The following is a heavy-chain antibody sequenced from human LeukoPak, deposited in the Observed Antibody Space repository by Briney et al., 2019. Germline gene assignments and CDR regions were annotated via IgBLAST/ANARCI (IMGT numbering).Heavy chain of an antibody. D-gene: IGHD3-16*02. CDR1: GGTFSSYA. CDR3: ARPREQYVWGSYHY. J-gene: IGHJ4*02. CDR2: IIPIFGTA. Sequence: EASVKVSCKASGGTFSSYAISWVRQAPGQGLEWMGGIIPIFGTANYAQKFQGRVTITTDESTSTAYMELSSLRSEDTSVYYCARPREQYVWGSYHYWGQGTLVTVSS. V-gene: IGHV1-69*05.